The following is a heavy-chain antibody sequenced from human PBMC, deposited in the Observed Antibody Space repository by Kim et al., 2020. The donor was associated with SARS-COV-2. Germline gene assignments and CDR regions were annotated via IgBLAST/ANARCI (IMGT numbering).Heavy chain of an antibody. J-gene: IGHJ3*02. CDR3: ARGTMPDDAFDI. D-gene: IGHD2-2*01. Sequence: NYNPSLKSRVTISVDTSKNQFFLKLSSVTAADTAVYYCARGTMPDDAFDIWGQGTMVTVSS. V-gene: IGHV4-59*09.